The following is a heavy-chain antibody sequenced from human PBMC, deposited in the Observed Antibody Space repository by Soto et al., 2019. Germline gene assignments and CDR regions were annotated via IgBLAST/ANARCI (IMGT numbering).Heavy chain of an antibody. CDR2: IYYSGST. Sequence: SETLSLTCNVSGGSISNYYWSWIRQPPGKGLEWIGYIYYSGSTNYNPSLRSRVTISVDSSKSQFSLKLSSVTAADTAVYYCARGQPEFYCYGLDVWGQGPTVTVSS. J-gene: IGHJ6*02. CDR1: GGSISNYY. CDR3: ARGQPEFYCYGLDV. V-gene: IGHV4-59*01.